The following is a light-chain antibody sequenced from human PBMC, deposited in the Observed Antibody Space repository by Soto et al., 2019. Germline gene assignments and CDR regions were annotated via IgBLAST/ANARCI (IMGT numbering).Light chain of an antibody. V-gene: IGKV1-33*01. J-gene: IGKJ4*01. Sequence: DIPMTQSPSSLSASVGDRVTITCQASQVIKNYLNWYQQKSGKAPKLLIYDASDLETGVPSRFSGSGSGTDFTFTITSLQPEEIATYYWQQYDNLPLTFGGGTKVEIK. CDR2: DAS. CDR3: QQYDNLPLT. CDR1: QVIKNY.